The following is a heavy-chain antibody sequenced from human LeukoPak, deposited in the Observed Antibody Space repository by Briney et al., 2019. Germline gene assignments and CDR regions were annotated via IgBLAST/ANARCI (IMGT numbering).Heavy chain of an antibody. CDR3: ACWYRRRSFDP. D-gene: IGHD6-13*01. J-gene: IGHJ5*02. CDR1: GGSISSSSYY. V-gene: IGHV4-39*07. CDR2: IYYSGST. Sequence: PSETLSLTCTVSGGSISSSSYYWGWIRQPPGKGLEWIGSIYYSGSTYYNPSLKSRVTISVDTSKNQFSLKLSSVTAADTAVYYCACWYRRRSFDPWGQGTLVTVSS.